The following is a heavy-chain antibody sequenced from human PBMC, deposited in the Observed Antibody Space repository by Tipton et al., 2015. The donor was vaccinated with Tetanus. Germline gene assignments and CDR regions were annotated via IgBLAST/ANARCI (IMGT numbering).Heavy chain of an antibody. CDR2: IYHTGTT. J-gene: IGHJ6*02. D-gene: IGHD6-25*01. Sequence: TLSLTCTVSGDSISSGNYRYNWIRQLPGKGLEWIGYIYHTGTTYHNPSFKSRVSISVDTSMSQFSLELNSVTAADTAVYYCARDSRLLYAMDVWGQGATVAVSS. V-gene: IGHV4-31*03. CDR3: ARDSRLLYAMDV. CDR1: GDSISSGNYR.